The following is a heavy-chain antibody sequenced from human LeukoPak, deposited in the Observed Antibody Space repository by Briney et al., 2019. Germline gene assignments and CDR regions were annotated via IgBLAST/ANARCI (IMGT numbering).Heavy chain of an antibody. V-gene: IGHV3-74*01. CDR2: INSDGSGT. D-gene: IGHD6-19*01. Sequence: GGSLRLSCAASGFTFSSHWMHWVRQAPGKGLVWVSRINSDGSGTIYADSVKGRFTISRDNAKNTLDLQMNSLRAEDTAVYYCARDTAVAGTGAVDYWGQGTLVTVSS. J-gene: IGHJ4*02. CDR1: GFTFSSHW. CDR3: ARDTAVAGTGAVDY.